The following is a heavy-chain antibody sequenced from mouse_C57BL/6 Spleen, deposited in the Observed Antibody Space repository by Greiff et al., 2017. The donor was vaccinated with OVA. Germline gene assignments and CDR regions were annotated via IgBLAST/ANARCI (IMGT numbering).Heavy chain of an antibody. CDR3: ARESYYSNYGY. J-gene: IGHJ2*01. Sequence: QVQLQQSGAELVKPGASVKISCKASGYAFSSYWMNWVKQRPGTGLEWIGQIYPGDGDTNYNGKFKGKATLTADKSSSTAYMQLSSLTSEDSAVYFCARESYYSNYGYWGQGTTLTVSS. V-gene: IGHV1-80*01. CDR1: GYAFSSYW. D-gene: IGHD2-5*01. CDR2: IYPGDGDT.